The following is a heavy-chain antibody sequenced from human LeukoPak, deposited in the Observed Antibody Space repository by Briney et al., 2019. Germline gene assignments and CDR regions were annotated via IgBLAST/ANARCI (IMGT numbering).Heavy chain of an antibody. CDR2: ISTSSTYI. CDR3: ARHEPVITLSSYYYGMDV. V-gene: IGHV3-21*01. Sequence: PGGSLRLSCAASGFAFSTYSMNWVRQAPGKGLEWVSSISTSSTYIYYADSVKGRFTISRDNAKNSLYLQMNSLRAEDTAVYYCARHEPVITLSSYYYGMDVWGPGTTVTVSS. D-gene: IGHD1-14*01. J-gene: IGHJ6*02. CDR1: GFAFSTYS.